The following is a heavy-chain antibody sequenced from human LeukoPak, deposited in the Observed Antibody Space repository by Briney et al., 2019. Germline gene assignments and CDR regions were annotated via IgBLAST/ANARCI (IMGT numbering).Heavy chain of an antibody. Sequence: SETLSLTCAVSGGSISSHYWTWIRQPPGKGLDWIGYIYSPGTTNYNPSLKSRVTISVDTSKNQFSLKLRSVTAADTAVYYCARGGVLKSLDYWGQGTLVTVSS. D-gene: IGHD3-16*01. CDR3: ARGGVLKSLDY. V-gene: IGHV4-59*11. CDR1: GGSISSHY. J-gene: IGHJ4*02. CDR2: IYSPGTT.